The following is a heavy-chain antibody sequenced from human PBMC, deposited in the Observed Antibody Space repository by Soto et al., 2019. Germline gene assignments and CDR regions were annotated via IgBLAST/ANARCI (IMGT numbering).Heavy chain of an antibody. D-gene: IGHD6-13*01. CDR3: XXXXXSSSWGGAQNYHYSMDI. CDR1: GGTFSSYA. J-gene: IGHJ6*01. Sequence: QVHLVQSGAEVKKPGSSVKVSCKASGGTFSSYAISWVRQAPGQGLEWMGGIIPIFGTTTYAQKFQGRVTITADKSTNAYMELSSLRSEDTAXXXXXXXXXSSSWGGAQNYHYSMDIXXXXXXXXVSS. CDR2: IIPIFGTT. V-gene: IGHV1-69*06.